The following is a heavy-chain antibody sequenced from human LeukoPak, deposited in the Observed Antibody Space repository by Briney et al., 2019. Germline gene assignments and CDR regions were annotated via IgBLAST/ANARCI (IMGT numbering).Heavy chain of an antibody. Sequence: PSETLSLTCTVAGGSISSFYWGWIRQPPGKGVEWIGHTHSSGSTNYNPSLKSRVTISVDTSKNQFSLKLSSVTAADTAVYYCARAPGTYYDFWSGFRDAFDIWGQGTMVTVSS. J-gene: IGHJ3*02. V-gene: IGHV4-59*01. D-gene: IGHD3-3*01. CDR1: GGSISSFY. CDR2: THSSGST. CDR3: ARAPGTYYDFWSGFRDAFDI.